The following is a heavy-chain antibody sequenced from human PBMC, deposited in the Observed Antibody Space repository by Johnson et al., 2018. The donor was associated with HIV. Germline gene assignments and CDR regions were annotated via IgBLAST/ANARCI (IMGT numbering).Heavy chain of an antibody. CDR1: GFTFSSYA. D-gene: IGHD3-16*01. CDR2: ISYDGSDK. CDR3: ARAVGVWGDQLGFDI. J-gene: IGHJ3*02. V-gene: IGHV3-30*04. Sequence: QVQLVESGGGVVQPGRSLRLSCAASGFTFSSYAMHWVRQAPAKGLQWVAVISYDGSDKDYADFAKGRFTISRDNAKDTVYLQMTSLRAEDTAVYYCARAVGVWGDQLGFDIWGQGTMVTVSS.